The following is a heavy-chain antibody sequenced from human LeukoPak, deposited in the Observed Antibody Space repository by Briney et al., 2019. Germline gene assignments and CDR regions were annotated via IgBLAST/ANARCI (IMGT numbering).Heavy chain of an antibody. CDR1: AGTFTSYA. D-gene: IGHD1-1*01. J-gene: IGHJ4*02. CDR2: IIPIFGTA. Sequence: ASVKVSCKASAGTFTSYAISWVRQAPGQGLEWMGGIIPIFGTANYAQKFQGRVTITADESTSTAYMELSSLRSEDTAVYYCARGQNWNDAFDYWGQGTLVTVSS. CDR3: ARGQNWNDAFDY. V-gene: IGHV1-69*13.